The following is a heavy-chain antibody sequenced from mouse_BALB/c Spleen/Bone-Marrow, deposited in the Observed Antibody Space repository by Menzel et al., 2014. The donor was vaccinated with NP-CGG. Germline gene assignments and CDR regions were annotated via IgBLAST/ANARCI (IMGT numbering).Heavy chain of an antibody. CDR1: GYDFTSYL. Sequence: VQLQQSGAEVVRPGTSVKVSCKASGYDFTSYLIEWIKQRPGQGLEWIGVINPGSGGSNYNEKFTGKATLTVDKSSSTAYTQLSSLTSDDSAVYFCARNANWLFTYWGQGTLVTVSA. V-gene: IGHV1-54*01. CDR3: ARNANWLFTY. CDR2: INPGSGGS. J-gene: IGHJ3*01. D-gene: IGHD4-1*01.